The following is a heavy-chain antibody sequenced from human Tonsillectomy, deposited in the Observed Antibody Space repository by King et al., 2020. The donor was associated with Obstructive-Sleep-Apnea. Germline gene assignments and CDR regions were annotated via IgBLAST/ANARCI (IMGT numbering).Heavy chain of an antibody. V-gene: IGHV5-51*01. CDR3: ARHTCGGRDGMDV. D-gene: IGHD4-23*01. CDR1: GYSFANYW. J-gene: IGHJ6*02. CDR2: IYPGDSET. Sequence: QLVQSGAEVKKPAESLKISCKGSGYSFANYWIGWVRQMPGKGLEWMGIIYPGDSETRYSPSFQGKVIISADKSISTAYLQWRSLTASATAIYYCARHTCGGRDGMDVWGQGTTVTVSS.